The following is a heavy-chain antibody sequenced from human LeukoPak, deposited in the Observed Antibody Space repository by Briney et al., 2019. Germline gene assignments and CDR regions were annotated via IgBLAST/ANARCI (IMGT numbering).Heavy chain of an antibody. CDR1: GFTFNNYA. CDR2: ITGNGHST. D-gene: IGHD1-26*01. J-gene: IGHJ2*01. V-gene: IGHV3-23*01. Sequence: GGYLRLSCAASGFTFNNYAMGWVRQTPGKGLEWVSGITGNGHSTYYADSVKGRFTISRDNSKNTLYLQVNSLRAEDTAAYFCAKSGTMGATRFDWYFDLWGRGTQVIVSS. CDR3: AKSGTMGATRFDWYFDL.